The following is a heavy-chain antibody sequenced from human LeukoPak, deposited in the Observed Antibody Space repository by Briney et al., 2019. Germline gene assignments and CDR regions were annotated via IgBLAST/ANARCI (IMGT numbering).Heavy chain of an antibody. V-gene: IGHV3-7*01. J-gene: IGHJ4*02. Sequence: GGSLRLSCAASGFPFSSYGMHWVRQAPGKGLEWVAHINVDGSGTYYVDSVRGRFTISRDNAKNSLYLQMNTLRAEGTAVYYCAKYLTRAFDYWGQGTLVTVSS. CDR2: INVDGSGT. D-gene: IGHD2/OR15-2a*01. CDR1: GFPFSSYG. CDR3: AKYLTRAFDY.